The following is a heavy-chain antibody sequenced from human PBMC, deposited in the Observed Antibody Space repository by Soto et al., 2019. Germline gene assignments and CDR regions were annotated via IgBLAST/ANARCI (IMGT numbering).Heavy chain of an antibody. Sequence: ASVKVSCKASGYTFTSYAMHWVRQAPGQRLEWMGWINAGNGNTKYSQKFQGRVTITRDTSASTAYMELSSLRSEDTAVYYCARAFTYRSGWYPRLESWGQGTLVTVSS. CDR2: INAGNGNT. J-gene: IGHJ4*02. D-gene: IGHD6-13*01. CDR1: GYTFTSYA. V-gene: IGHV1-3*01. CDR3: ARAFTYRSGWYPRLES.